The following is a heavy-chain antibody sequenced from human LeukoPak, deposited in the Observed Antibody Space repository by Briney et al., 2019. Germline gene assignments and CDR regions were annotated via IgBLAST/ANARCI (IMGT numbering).Heavy chain of an antibody. J-gene: IGHJ4*02. Sequence: GESLKISCKGSGYSFTNYWIGWVRQMPGKGLEWMGIIYPGDSYTTYSPSFQGQVTISADKSISTAYLQWSSLKASDTAVYFCARRGDYDYSFDFWGQGTLVTASS. CDR2: IYPGDSYT. CDR1: GYSFTNYW. CDR3: ARRGDYDYSFDF. V-gene: IGHV5-51*01. D-gene: IGHD5-12*01.